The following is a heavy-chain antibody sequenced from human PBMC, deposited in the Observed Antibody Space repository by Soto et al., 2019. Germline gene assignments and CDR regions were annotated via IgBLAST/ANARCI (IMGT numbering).Heavy chain of an antibody. J-gene: IGHJ4*02. D-gene: IGHD2-21*01. V-gene: IGHV3-48*03. CDR3: AKGHVFVAPQNGRSFDS. CDR2: ITSSGGTT. CDR1: GFAFGHFE. Sequence: WGSLRLSCAASGFAFGHFEISFFRHSQLKGLEWISYITSSGGTTYYADSVKGRFTISRDNTKNSLYLQMNSLRAEDTAVYYCAKGHVFVAPQNGRSFDSWGQGSLVTVSS.